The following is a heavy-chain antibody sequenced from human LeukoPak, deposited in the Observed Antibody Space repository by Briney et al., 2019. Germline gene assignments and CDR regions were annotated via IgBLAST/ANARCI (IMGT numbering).Heavy chain of an antibody. J-gene: IGHJ6*02. V-gene: IGHV1-69*13. D-gene: IGHD6-19*01. CDR2: IIPIFGTA. Sequence: GASVKVSCKASGGTFSSYAISWVRQAPGQGLEWMGGIIPIFGTANYAQKFQGRVTITADESTSIAYMELSSLRSEDTAVYYCARDPSAAVAGPIRDYGMDVWGQGTTVTVSS. CDR1: GGTFSSYA. CDR3: ARDPSAAVAGPIRDYGMDV.